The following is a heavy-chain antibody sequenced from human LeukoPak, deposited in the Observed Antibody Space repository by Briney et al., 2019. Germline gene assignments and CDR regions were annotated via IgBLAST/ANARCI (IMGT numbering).Heavy chain of an antibody. CDR1: GFTFSSYA. D-gene: IGHD4-4*01. CDR3: AKIEVIQYQPRYFFDY. V-gene: IGHV3-23*01. J-gene: IGHJ4*02. CDR2: ISDSGGST. Sequence: PGGSLRLSCAASGFTFSSYAMSWVRQAPGKGLEWVSAISDSGGSTYYADSVKGRFTISRDNSKYTLYLHMTSLRVEDTAVYYCAKIEVIQYQPRYFFDYWGQGTLVTVSS.